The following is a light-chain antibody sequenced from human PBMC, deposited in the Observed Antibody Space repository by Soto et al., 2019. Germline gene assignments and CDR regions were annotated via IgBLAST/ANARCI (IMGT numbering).Light chain of an antibody. J-gene: IGLJ2*01. CDR2: DVS. CDR3: SSYASSNTQL. V-gene: IGLV2-14*01. Sequence: QSALTQPASMSESPGQSITISCTGTSSDVGGYNYVSWYQQHPGKAPKLMIYDVSNRPSGVSSRFSGSKSGNTAYLTISGLQAADEADYYCSSYASSNTQLFGGGTKLTVL. CDR1: SSDVGGYNY.